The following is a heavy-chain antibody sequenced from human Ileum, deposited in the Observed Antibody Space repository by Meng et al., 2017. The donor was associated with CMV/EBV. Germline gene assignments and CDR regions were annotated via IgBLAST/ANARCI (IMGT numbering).Heavy chain of an antibody. CDR1: NGSISSGAHY. CDR3: ARLRAGISCFDP. J-gene: IGHJ5*02. V-gene: IGHV4-31*03. D-gene: IGHD6-19*01. CDR2: IYYSGNT. Sequence: CTVSNGSISSGAHYWSWIRQHPGKGLEWIGYIYYSGNTYYNPSLQSRATISVDTSQNSFSLRLSSVTAADTAVYYCARLRAGISCFDPWGQGALVPSPQ.